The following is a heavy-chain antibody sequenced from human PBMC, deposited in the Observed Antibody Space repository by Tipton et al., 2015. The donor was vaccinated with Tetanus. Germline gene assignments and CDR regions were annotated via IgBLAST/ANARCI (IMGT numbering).Heavy chain of an antibody. J-gene: IGHJ3*02. D-gene: IGHD6-6*01. CDR1: GGSINSYY. Sequence: TLSLTCSVSGGSINSYYWTWMRHFPGKGLEWIGNIYYSGDTNYNPSLASRVTISVDTSKTQFSLNLTSVTAADTAVYYCARDKRLADRTPFDMWGLGTLVTVSS. CDR3: ARDKRLADRTPFDM. CDR2: IYYSGDT. V-gene: IGHV4-59*01.